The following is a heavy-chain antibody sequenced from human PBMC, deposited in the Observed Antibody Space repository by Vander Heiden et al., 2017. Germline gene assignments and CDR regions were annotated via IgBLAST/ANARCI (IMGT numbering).Heavy chain of an antibody. CDR1: GFIFDDYA. Sequence: EVQLVASGGGLVQPGRSLRCSCAASGFIFDDYAMHWVRQAPGKGLEWVSGISWNSGSIGYADSVKGRFTISRDNAKNSLYLQMNSLRAEDTALYYCAKDRYGAAAGNFDYWGQGTLVTVSS. CDR2: ISWNSGSI. V-gene: IGHV3-9*01. J-gene: IGHJ4*02. D-gene: IGHD6-13*01. CDR3: AKDRYGAAAGNFDY.